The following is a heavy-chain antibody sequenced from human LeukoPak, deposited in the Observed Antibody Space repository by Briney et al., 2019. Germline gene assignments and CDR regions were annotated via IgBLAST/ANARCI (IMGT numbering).Heavy chain of an antibody. CDR3: AKDQNFRNSDY. CDR2: IRYDGSNK. D-gene: IGHD5-24*01. CDR1: GSTFSDYG. V-gene: IGHV3-30*02. Sequence: GGSLRLSCVASGSTFSDYGMHWVRQAPGKGLEWVSFIRYDGSNKYYADSVKGRFTVSKDNSRNTVYLQINSLRAEDTAIYYCAKDQNFRNSDYWGQGTLVTVSS. J-gene: IGHJ4*02.